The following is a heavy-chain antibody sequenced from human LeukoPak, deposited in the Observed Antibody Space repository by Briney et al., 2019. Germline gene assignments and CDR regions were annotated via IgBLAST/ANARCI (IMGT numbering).Heavy chain of an antibody. CDR3: ATIEAAGSSFDY. J-gene: IGHJ4*02. CDR1: GYTFTNYY. V-gene: IGHV1-46*01. D-gene: IGHD6-13*01. CDR2: INPSGGTT. Sequence: ASVKVSCKASGYTFTNYYMHWVRQAPGQGLEWMGIINPSGGTTNYAQKFQGRITMTRDTSTSTVYVELTSLRSEDTAVYYCATIEAAGSSFDYWGQGTLDTVSS.